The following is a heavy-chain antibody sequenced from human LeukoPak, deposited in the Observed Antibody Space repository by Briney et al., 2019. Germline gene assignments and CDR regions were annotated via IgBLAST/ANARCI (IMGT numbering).Heavy chain of an antibody. Sequence: SETLSLTCTVSGGSISSYYWSWIRQPPGKGLEWIGYIYYSGSTNYNPSLTSRVTISVDTSKNQFSLKLSSVTAADTAVYYCARANRGGAFDIWGQGTMVTVSS. D-gene: IGHD3-10*01. J-gene: IGHJ3*02. CDR2: IYYSGST. CDR3: ARANRGGAFDI. CDR1: GGSISSYY. V-gene: IGHV4-59*01.